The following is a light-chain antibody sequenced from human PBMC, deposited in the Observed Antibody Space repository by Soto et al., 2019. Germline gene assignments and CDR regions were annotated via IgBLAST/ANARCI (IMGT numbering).Light chain of an antibody. J-gene: IGKJ1*01. CDR1: QSVSNNH. CDR2: GAS. Sequence: EIVLMQSPGTLSLSPGERATLSCRASQSVSNNHLAWYQQKPGQAPRLLIYGASNRATGIPDRFSGSGSGTDFTLTISRLEPEDFAVYYCQQYGSSGTFGQGTKVEIK. V-gene: IGKV3-20*01. CDR3: QQYGSSGT.